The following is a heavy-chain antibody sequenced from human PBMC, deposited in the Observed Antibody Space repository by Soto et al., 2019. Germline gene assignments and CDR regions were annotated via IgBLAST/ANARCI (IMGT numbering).Heavy chain of an antibody. D-gene: IGHD1-26*01. CDR2: ISYDGSSK. V-gene: IGHV3-30*03. CDR3: VKGIGNYWAPDY. J-gene: IGHJ4*02. CDR1: GFTFSNYG. Sequence: QVQLVESGGGVVQPGRSLRLSCAASGFTFSNYGMYWVRQAPGKGLEWVAFISYDGSSKFYADPLKGRHTISRDNSNNSLLLQMKRLRAEDTAVYYLVKGIGNYWAPDYRGQGTLVTVSS.